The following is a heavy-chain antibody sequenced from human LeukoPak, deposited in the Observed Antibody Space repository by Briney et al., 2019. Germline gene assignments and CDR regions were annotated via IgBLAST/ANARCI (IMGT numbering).Heavy chain of an antibody. V-gene: IGHV3-7*01. CDR2: IKQDGGES. J-gene: IGHJ4*02. Sequence: GGSLRLSCVVSGFTFSDYWMSWVRQAPEKGPEWVANIKQDGGESYYVDSVKGRFTISRDNAKNLLYLQMDSLRVEGTAIYYCARDKIVGPTTLDFWGQGTLVTVSS. CDR1: GFTFSDYW. CDR3: ARDKIVGPTTLDF. D-gene: IGHD1-26*01.